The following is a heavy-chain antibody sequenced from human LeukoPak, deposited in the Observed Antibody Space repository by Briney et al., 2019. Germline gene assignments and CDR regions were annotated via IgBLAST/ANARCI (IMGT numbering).Heavy chain of an antibody. CDR2: INPNSGGT. J-gene: IGHJ4*02. CDR1: GYTFTGYY. CDR3: ASLNFDWLSDFDY. V-gene: IGHV1-2*02. Sequence: GASVKVSCKASGYTFTGYYMHWVRQAPGQGLEWMGWINPNSGGTNYAQKFQGRVTMTRDTSISTAYMELSRLRADDTAVYYCASLNFDWLSDFDYWGQGTLVTVSS. D-gene: IGHD3-9*01.